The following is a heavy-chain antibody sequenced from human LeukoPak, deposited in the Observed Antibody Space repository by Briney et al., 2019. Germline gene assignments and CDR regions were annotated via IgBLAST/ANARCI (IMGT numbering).Heavy chain of an antibody. Sequence: ASVKVSCKASGYSFTSYGMNWVRQAPGQGLEGMGWINTNTGNPTYAQGFTGRFVFSLDTSVSTAYLQISSLKAEDTAVYYCAREYYYGSGSYYNYTTYYYYYYMDVWGKGTTVTVSS. V-gene: IGHV7-4-1*02. CDR2: INTNTGNP. CDR1: GYSFTSYG. J-gene: IGHJ6*03. CDR3: AREYYYGSGSYYNYTTYYYYYYMDV. D-gene: IGHD3-10*01.